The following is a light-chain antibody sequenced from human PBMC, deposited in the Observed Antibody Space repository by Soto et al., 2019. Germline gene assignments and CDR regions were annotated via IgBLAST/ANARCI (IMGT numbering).Light chain of an antibody. CDR3: QSYDSSLSAL. Sequence: QTVVTQPPSVSGAPGQRVTISCTGSSSNIGAGYDVHWYQQLPGTAPKLLIYGNSNRPSGVPDRFSGSKSGTSASLAITVLQAEDEADYYCQSYDSSLSALFGGGTKVTVL. CDR2: GNS. CDR1: SSNIGAGYD. V-gene: IGLV1-40*01. J-gene: IGLJ3*02.